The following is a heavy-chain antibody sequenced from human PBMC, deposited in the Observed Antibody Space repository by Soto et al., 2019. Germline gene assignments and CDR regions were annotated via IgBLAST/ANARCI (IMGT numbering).Heavy chain of an antibody. D-gene: IGHD3-10*01. Sequence: SETLSLTCTVSGDYINNYYWSWIRQPPGKGLEWIGYIYYSGSTNYNPSLKSRITISVDTSKNQFSLKLSSVTAADTAVYYCARGGSMVREYDAFDIWGQGTMVTVSS. V-gene: IGHV4-59*01. CDR3: ARGGSMVREYDAFDI. J-gene: IGHJ3*02. CDR1: GDYINNYY. CDR2: IYYSGST.